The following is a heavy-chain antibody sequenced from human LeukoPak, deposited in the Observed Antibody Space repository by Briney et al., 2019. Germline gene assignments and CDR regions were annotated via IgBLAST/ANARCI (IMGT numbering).Heavy chain of an antibody. J-gene: IGHJ4*02. CDR3: ARGIHPGKLYYDSSRYDY. Sequence: ASVTVSCKASGYTFTGYYMHWVRQAPGQGLEWMGWINPNSGGTNCAQKFQGRVTMTRDTSISTAYMELSRLRSDDTAVYYCARGIHPGKLYYDSSRYDYWGQGTLVTVSS. D-gene: IGHD3-22*01. CDR1: GYTFTGYY. CDR2: INPNSGGT. V-gene: IGHV1-2*02.